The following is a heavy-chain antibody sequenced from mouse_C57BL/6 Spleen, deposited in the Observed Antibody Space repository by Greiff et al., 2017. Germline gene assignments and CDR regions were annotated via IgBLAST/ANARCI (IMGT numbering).Heavy chain of an antibody. CDR3: VRFYGSSYFDY. CDR1: GFSFNTYA. CDR2: IRSKSNNYAT. Sequence: DVKLVESGGGLVQPKGSLKLSCAASGFSFNTYAMNWVRQAPGKGLEWVARIRSKSNNYATYYADSVKDRFTISRDDSESMLYLQMNNLKTEDTAMYYCVRFYGSSYFDYWGQGTTLTVSS. V-gene: IGHV10-1*01. J-gene: IGHJ2*01. D-gene: IGHD1-1*01.